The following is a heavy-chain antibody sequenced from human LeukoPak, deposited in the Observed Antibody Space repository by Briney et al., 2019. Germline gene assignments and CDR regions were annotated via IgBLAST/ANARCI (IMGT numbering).Heavy chain of an antibody. CDR3: ARVYTAMVTFDY. J-gene: IGHJ4*02. Sequence: GASVKVSCKASGGTFSSYAISWVRQAPGQGLEWMGGIIPIFGTANYAQKLQGRVTMTTDTSTSTAYMELRSLRSDDTAVYYCARVYTAMVTFDYWGQGTLVTVSS. D-gene: IGHD5-18*01. V-gene: IGHV1-69*05. CDR2: IIPIFGTA. CDR1: GGTFSSYA.